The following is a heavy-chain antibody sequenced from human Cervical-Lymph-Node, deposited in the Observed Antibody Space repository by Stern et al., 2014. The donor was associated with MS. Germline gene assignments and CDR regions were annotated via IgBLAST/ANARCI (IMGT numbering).Heavy chain of an antibody. CDR3: AREGGNTAEYFQH. CDR2: ISHAGSNR. V-gene: IGHV3-33*01. D-gene: IGHD4-23*01. CDR1: GFTFSSSG. Sequence: VHLVESGGGVVQPGRSLRLSCAPSGFTFSSSGMHWVRQAPGQGLEWLAIISHAGSNRYYAALVKGRLTLTSDNSQNTPSLQNNNRRAEDTAVYYCAREGGNTAEYFQHWGQGTLVTVSS. J-gene: IGHJ1*01.